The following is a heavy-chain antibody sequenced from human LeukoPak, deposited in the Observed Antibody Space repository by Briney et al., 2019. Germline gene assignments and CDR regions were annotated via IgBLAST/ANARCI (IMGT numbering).Heavy chain of an antibody. Sequence: PSETLSLTCAVYGGSFSGYYWSWIRQPPGKGLEWIEEINHSGSTNYNPSLKSRVTISVDTSKNQFSLKLSSVTAADTAVYYCARGVCSSTSCYTNWFDPWGQGTLVTVSS. CDR2: INHSGST. J-gene: IGHJ5*02. CDR1: GGSFSGYY. V-gene: IGHV4-34*01. D-gene: IGHD2-2*02. CDR3: ARGVCSSTSCYTNWFDP.